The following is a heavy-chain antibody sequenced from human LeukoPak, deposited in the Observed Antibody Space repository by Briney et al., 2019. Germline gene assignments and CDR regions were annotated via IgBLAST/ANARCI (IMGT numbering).Heavy chain of an antibody. CDR1: GGTFSSYA. V-gene: IGHV1-69*05. D-gene: IGHD3-22*01. CDR3: ASSSATYYYDSSGYYWGYYFDY. CDR2: IIPILGTA. Sequence: SVKVSCKASGGTFSSYAISWVRQAPGQGLEWMGGIIPILGTANYAQKFQGRVTITTDESTSTAYMELSSLRSEGTAVYYCASSSATYYYDSSGYYWGYYFDYWGQGTLVTVSS. J-gene: IGHJ4*02.